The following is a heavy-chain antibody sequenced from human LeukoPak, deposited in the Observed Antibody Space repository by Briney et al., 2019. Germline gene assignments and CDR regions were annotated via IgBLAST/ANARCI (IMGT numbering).Heavy chain of an antibody. V-gene: IGHV3-30*02. D-gene: IGHD1-26*01. Sequence: AGGSLRLSCAASGFTFSSYDMHWVRQAPGKGLEWVAFIRYDGSNKYYADSVKGRFTISRDNSKNTLYLQMNSLRAEDTAVYYCARDRSPPAIYSGTWDLDYWGQGTLVTVSS. CDR1: GFTFSSYD. CDR3: ARDRSPPAIYSGTWDLDY. J-gene: IGHJ4*02. CDR2: IRYDGSNK.